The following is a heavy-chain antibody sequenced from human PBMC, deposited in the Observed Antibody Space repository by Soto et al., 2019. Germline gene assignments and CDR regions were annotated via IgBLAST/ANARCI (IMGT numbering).Heavy chain of an antibody. CDR1: GGSISSYY. CDR2: IYYSGST. D-gene: IGHD3-22*01. CDR3: ARVETYYYDRSGYGRDAFDI. Sequence: SETLSLTCTVSGGSISSYYWNWIRQPPGKGLEWIGYIYYSGSTKYNPSLRSRVTISVDTSKNQFSLKLSSVTAADTAVYYCARVETYYYDRSGYGRDAFDIWGLGTMVTVSS. V-gene: IGHV4-59*12. J-gene: IGHJ3*02.